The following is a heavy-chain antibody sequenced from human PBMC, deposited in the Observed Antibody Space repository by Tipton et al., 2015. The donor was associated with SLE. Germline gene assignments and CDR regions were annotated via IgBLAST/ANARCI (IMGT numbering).Heavy chain of an antibody. CDR2: IYSSGST. CDR1: GGSISSYY. D-gene: IGHD3-10*01. V-gene: IGHV4-59*12. CDR3: ARVRGRGFFQH. Sequence: TLSLTCTVSGGSISSYYWSWIRQPPGKGLEWIGYIYSSGSTNYNPSLKSQVTISVDTSKNQFSLKLSSVTAADTAVHYCARVRGRGFFQHWGQGTLVTVSS. J-gene: IGHJ1*01.